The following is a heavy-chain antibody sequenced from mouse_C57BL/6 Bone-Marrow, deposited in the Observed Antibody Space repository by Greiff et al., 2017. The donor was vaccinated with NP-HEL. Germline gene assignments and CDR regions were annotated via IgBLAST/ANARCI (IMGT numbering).Heavy chain of an antibody. V-gene: IGHV1-26*01. D-gene: IGHD1-1*01. CDR2: INPNNGGT. CDR3: ALYYGSSPFYYFDY. CDR1: GYTFTDYY. Sequence: VQLQQSGSELVKPGASVKISCKASGYTFTDYYMNWVKQSHGKSLEWIGDINPNNGGTSYNQKFKGKATLTVDKSSSTAYMELRSLTSEDSAVYYCALYYGSSPFYYFDYWGQGTTLTVSS. J-gene: IGHJ2*01.